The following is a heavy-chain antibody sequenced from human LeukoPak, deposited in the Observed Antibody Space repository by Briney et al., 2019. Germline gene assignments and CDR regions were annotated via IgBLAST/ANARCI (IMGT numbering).Heavy chain of an antibody. D-gene: IGHD4-17*01. CDR2: ISSSSSTI. CDR1: GFTFSSYS. CDR3: ARGSKYGDYRPHDAFDI. J-gene: IGHJ3*02. Sequence: GGSLRLSCAASGFTFSSYSMNWVRQAPGKGLEWVSYISSSSSTIYYADSVKGRFTISRDNAKNSLYLQMNSLRAEDTAVYYCARGSKYGDYRPHDAFDIWGQGTMVTVSS. V-gene: IGHV3-48*04.